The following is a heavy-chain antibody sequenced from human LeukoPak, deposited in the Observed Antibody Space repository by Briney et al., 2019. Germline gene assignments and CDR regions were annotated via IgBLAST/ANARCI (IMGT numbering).Heavy chain of an antibody. CDR1: GFTFSSYW. CDR3: ARARGGNWPFDM. Sequence: PGGSLRLSCAASGFTFSSYWMSWVRQAPGKGLEWVANIKQDGSVEYYVVSVKGRFTISRDNAKESLYLQMNSLRAEDTAVYYCARARGGNWPFDMWGQGTVVTVSS. CDR2: IKQDGSVE. V-gene: IGHV3-7*02. J-gene: IGHJ3*02. D-gene: IGHD1-1*01.